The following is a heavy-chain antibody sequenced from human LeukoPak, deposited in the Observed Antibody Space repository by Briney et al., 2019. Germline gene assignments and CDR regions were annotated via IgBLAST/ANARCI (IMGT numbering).Heavy chain of an antibody. D-gene: IGHD6-19*01. J-gene: IGHJ4*02. Sequence: GRSLRLSCAASGFTFSSYGMHWVRQAPGKGLEWVAVIWYDGSNKYYADSVKGRFTISRDNSKNMLYLQMNSLRAEDTAVYYCASQAAVAGHFDYWGQGTLVTVSS. CDR2: IWYDGSNK. CDR3: ASQAAVAGHFDY. CDR1: GFTFSSYG. V-gene: IGHV3-33*01.